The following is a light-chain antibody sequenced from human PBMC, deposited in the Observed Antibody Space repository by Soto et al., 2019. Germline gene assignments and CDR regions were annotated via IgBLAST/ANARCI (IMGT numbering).Light chain of an antibody. CDR1: SSDVGGYNY. J-gene: IGLJ3*02. Sequence: LAQPASVSGSPGQSITISCTGTSSDVGGYNYVSWYQQYPGKAPKLMIYEVSNRPSGVSVRFSGSKSGNTASLTISGLQAEDEANYYCSSYTSSILVFGGGTKVTVL. V-gene: IGLV2-14*01. CDR3: SSYTSSILV. CDR2: EVS.